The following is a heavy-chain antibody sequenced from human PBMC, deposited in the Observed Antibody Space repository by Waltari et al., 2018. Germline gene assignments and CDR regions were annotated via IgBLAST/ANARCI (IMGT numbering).Heavy chain of an antibody. CDR2: IYSGGST. D-gene: IGHD6-13*01. CDR3: VKALTLSSTWDMH. CDR1: GFTFSSYA. V-gene: IGHV3-23*03. Sequence: EVQLVESGGGLVQPGGSLRLSCAASGFTFSSYAMSWVRQAPGKGLEWFSVIYSGGSTYYAESVKGRFTISRDNSKNTLFLQMDSLRAEDTAVYYCVKALTLSSTWDMHWGQGTLVTVSS. J-gene: IGHJ4*02.